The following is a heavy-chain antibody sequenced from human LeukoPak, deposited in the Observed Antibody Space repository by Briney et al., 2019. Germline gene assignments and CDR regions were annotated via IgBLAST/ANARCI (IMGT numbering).Heavy chain of an antibody. D-gene: IGHD5-18*01. V-gene: IGHV4-4*02. J-gene: IGHJ4*02. CDR2: IYHSGST. CDR1: GGSISSSNW. CDR3: ARTGFVDTATTWGDY. Sequence: PSGTLSLTCAVSGGSISSSNWWSWIRQPPGKGLEWIGEIYHSGSTNYNPSLKSRVTISVDKSKTQFSLKLNSVTAADTAVYYWARTGFVDTATTWGDYWGQGTLVPVPS.